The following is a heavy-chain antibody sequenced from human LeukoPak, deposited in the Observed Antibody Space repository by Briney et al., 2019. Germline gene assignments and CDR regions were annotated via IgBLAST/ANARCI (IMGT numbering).Heavy chain of an antibody. CDR3: ARDTRNAFDI. CDR1: GTIFSGYW. CDR2: ISSDGSTT. V-gene: IGHV3-74*01. Sequence: GSLRLSCAASGTIFSGYWMHWVRQAPGKGLVWVPCISSDGSTTRYADSVTGRFTISRDNAKNTVYVQMNSLRDEDTAVYYCARDTRNAFDIWGQGTMVTVSS. J-gene: IGHJ3*02.